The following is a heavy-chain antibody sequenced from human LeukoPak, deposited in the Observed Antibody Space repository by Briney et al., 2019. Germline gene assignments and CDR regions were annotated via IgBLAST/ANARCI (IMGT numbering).Heavy chain of an antibody. CDR1: VYTFTCYY. CDR2: INPNSGGT. D-gene: IGHD1-1*01. Sequence: ASVTVSFKSSVYTFTCYYMHWVRQAPGQGLEWMGLINPNSGGTNYAQKRQGRVTMTRDTSISTAYMELSRLRSDDTAVYYCARDGLEATGMDVWGQGTTVTVSS. CDR3: ARDGLEATGMDV. J-gene: IGHJ6*02. V-gene: IGHV1-2*02.